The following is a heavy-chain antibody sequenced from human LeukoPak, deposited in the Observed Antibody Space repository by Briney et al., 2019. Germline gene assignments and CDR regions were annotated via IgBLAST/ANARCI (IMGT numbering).Heavy chain of an antibody. J-gene: IGHJ4*02. CDR1: GFTFSSYA. CDR2: ISYDGSIK. Sequence: GGSLRLSCAASGFTFSSYAMHWVRQAPGKGLEWVAVISYDGSIKYYADSVKGRFTISRDNSKNTLYLQMNSLRAEDTAVYYCARPFSHSPPFDYWGQGTLVTVSS. D-gene: IGHD3-16*01. V-gene: IGHV3-30-3*01. CDR3: ARPFSHSPPFDY.